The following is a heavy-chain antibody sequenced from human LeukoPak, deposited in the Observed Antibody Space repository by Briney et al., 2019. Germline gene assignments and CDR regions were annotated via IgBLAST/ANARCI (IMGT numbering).Heavy chain of an antibody. CDR2: ISHSGST. V-gene: IGHV4-34*01. CDR3: ARGRGGSYYLSGSSDAFDI. J-gene: IGHJ3*02. CDR1: GGSFSGYH. D-gene: IGHD1-26*01. Sequence: PSETLSLTCAVYGGSFSGYHWSWIRQPPGKGLEWIGEISHSGSTNYNPSLKSRVTISVDTSKSQFSLKLSSVTAADTAVYYCARGRGGSYYLSGSSDAFDIWGQGTMVTVSS.